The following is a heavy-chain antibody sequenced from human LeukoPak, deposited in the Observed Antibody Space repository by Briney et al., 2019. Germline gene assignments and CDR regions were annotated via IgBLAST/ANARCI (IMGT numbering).Heavy chain of an antibody. D-gene: IGHD5-18*01. CDR2: IWYDGGNK. V-gene: IGHV3-33*01. CDR1: GFTFSSYG. Sequence: GRSLRLSCAASGFTFSSYGMHWVRQAPGKGLEWVAVIWYDGGNKYYADSVKGRFTISRDNSKNTLYLQMNSLRAEDTAVYYCARDPYSYGYFDYWGQGTLVTVSS. J-gene: IGHJ4*02. CDR3: ARDPYSYGYFDY.